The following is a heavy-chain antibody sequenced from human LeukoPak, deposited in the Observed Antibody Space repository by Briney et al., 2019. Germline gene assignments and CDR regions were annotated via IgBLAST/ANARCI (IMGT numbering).Heavy chain of an antibody. Sequence: GGSLRLSCAASGFTFSSYAMHWVRQAPGKGLEWVAVISYDGNNKYYADSVKGRFTISRDNSKNTVYLQMNSLRAEDTAVYYCAKDMGVGDYGSGDYFDYCGQGTLVTVSS. V-gene: IGHV3-30*04. CDR3: AKDMGVGDYGSGDYFDY. CDR1: GFTFSSYA. CDR2: ISYDGNNK. J-gene: IGHJ4*02. D-gene: IGHD3-10*01.